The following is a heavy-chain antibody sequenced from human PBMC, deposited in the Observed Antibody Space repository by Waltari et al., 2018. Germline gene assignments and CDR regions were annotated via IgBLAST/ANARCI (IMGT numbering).Heavy chain of an antibody. CDR2: IYYSGST. V-gene: IGHV4-59*01. CDR3: ARGYYDFWSGYLDAFDI. Sequence: QVQLQESGPGLVKPSETLSLTCTVSGGSISSYYWSWIRQPPGKGLEWIGYIYYSGSTNYNPSLKSRVTISVDTSKNQFSLKLSSVTAADTAVYYCARGYYDFWSGYLDAFDIWGQGTMVTVSS. CDR1: GGSISSYY. J-gene: IGHJ3*02. D-gene: IGHD3-3*01.